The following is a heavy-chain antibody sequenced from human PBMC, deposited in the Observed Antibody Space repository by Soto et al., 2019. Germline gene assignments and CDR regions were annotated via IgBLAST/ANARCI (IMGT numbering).Heavy chain of an antibody. Sequence: QVQLVESGGGVVQPGRSLRLSCATSGFTFCSYGMHWVRQAPGKGLEWVAVIWYDGSNKYYADSVKGRFTISRDNSKKTLYLQMNSLRAEDTAVYYCARDYRRYGGLDYWGQGTLVTVSS. V-gene: IGHV3-33*01. CDR3: ARDYRRYGGLDY. J-gene: IGHJ4*02. CDR1: GFTFCSYG. CDR2: IWYDGSNK. D-gene: IGHD4-17*01.